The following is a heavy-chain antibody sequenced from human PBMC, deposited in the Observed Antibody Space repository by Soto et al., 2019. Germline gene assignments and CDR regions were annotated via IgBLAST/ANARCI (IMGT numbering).Heavy chain of an antibody. CDR1: GGTFSSYA. CDR2: IIPIFGTA. Sequence: SVKVSCKASGGTFSSYAISWVRQAPGQGLEWMGGIIPIFGTANYAQKFQGRVTITADESTSTAYMELSSLRSEDTAVYYCANAIVVVPAAIGWFDPWGQGTLVTVSP. J-gene: IGHJ5*02. CDR3: ANAIVVVPAAIGWFDP. V-gene: IGHV1-69*13. D-gene: IGHD2-2*01.